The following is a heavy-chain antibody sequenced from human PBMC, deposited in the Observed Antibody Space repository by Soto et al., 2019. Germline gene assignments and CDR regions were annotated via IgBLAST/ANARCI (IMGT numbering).Heavy chain of an antibody. Sequence: GGSLRLSCAASGFIFSSYAMHWVRQAPGKGLEWVAVVSYDGANKYYADSVKGRFTISRDDSKNTLSLQMDNLRPEDTAVYYCAKSVRGSCYTSGDYWGQGTLVTVSS. CDR3: AKSVRGSCYTSGDY. CDR2: VSYDGANK. V-gene: IGHV3-30-3*02. J-gene: IGHJ4*02. CDR1: GFIFSSYA. D-gene: IGHD2-15*01.